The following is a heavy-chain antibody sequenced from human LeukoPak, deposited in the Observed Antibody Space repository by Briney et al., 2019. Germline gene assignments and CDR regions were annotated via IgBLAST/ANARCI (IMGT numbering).Heavy chain of an antibody. CDR1: GYTFTSYD. V-gene: IGHV1-18*01. Sequence: ASVKVSCTASGYTFTSYDINWVRQAPGQGLEWVGWISGCNGNTYYAQTLKGRVTMTTDTSTSTAYLEMRSLRAEDTAVYYCARLWFGELKAPYYYYYGMDLWPQGTTLTVSS. CDR2: ISGCNGNT. CDR3: ARLWFGELKAPYYYYYGMDL. D-gene: IGHD3-10*01. J-gene: IGHJ6*02.